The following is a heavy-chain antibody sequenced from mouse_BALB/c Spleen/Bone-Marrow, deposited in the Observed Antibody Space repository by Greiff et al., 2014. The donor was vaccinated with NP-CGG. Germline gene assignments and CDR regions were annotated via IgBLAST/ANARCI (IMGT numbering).Heavy chain of an antibody. J-gene: IGHJ4*01. Sequence: VQLKHSGPELVKPGASVKMSCKASGYTFTSYVMHWVKQKPGQGLEWIGYINPYNDGTKYNEKFKGKATLTSDKSSSTAYMELSSLTSEDSAVYYCARKVWYYAMDYWGQGTSVTASS. D-gene: IGHD2-10*02. CDR2: INPYNDGT. CDR3: ARKVWYYAMDY. CDR1: GYTFTSYV. V-gene: IGHV1-14*01.